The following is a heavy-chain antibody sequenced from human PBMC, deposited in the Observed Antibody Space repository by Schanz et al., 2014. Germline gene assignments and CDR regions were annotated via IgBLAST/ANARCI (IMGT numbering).Heavy chain of an antibody. J-gene: IGHJ4*02. CDR3: VRDSFFAFDY. Sequence: EVQLVESGGGLVQPGGSLRLSCAASGFTFSSYSMNWVRQAPGKGLEWVSYVSSSSSYTHYADSVKGRFTMSRDNAKNSVFLQMNSLRAEDTAVYYCVRDSFFAFDYWGQGTLVTVSS. V-gene: IGHV3-48*01. CDR1: GFTFSSYS. CDR2: VSSSSSYT. D-gene: IGHD3-3*01.